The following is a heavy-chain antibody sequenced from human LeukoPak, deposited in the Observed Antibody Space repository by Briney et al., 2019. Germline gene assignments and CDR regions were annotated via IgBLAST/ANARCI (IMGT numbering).Heavy chain of an antibody. CDR2: INPNSGGT. J-gene: IGHJ4*02. CDR3: ARDPPPSSSWPEGFDY. CDR1: GYTFTGYY. D-gene: IGHD6-13*01. V-gene: IGHV1-2*02. Sequence: ASVKVSCKASGYTFTGYYMHWVRQAPGQGLEWMGWINPNSGGTNYAQKFQGRVTMTRDTSISTAYMELSRLRSDDTAVYYCARDPPPSSSWPEGFDYWGQGTLVTVSS.